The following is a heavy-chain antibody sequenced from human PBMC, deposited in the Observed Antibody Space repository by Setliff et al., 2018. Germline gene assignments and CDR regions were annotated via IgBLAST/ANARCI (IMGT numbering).Heavy chain of an antibody. CDR3: ARVETSSSDFDN. Sequence: ASVKVSCKASGYTFGAHYIHWVRQAPGQGFEWMGWINPNSGGTHSAPNFQGRVTMTGDTSITTAYMELSRLTSDDTAVYYCARVETSSSDFDNWGQGTLVTVSS. CDR2: INPNSGGT. J-gene: IGHJ4*02. V-gene: IGHV1-2*02. D-gene: IGHD6-6*01. CDR1: GYTFGAHY.